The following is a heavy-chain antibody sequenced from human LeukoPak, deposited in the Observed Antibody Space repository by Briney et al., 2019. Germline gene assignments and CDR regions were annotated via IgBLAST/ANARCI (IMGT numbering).Heavy chain of an antibody. CDR3: AIGEPVRDDFWSGYYCWFDP. Sequence: ASVKVSCKASGYTFTSYDINWVRQATGEGLEWMGWMNPNSGNTGYAQKFQGRVTITRNTSISTAYMELSSLRSEDTAVYYCAIGEPVRDDFWSGYYCWFDPWGQGTLVTVSS. D-gene: IGHD3-3*01. V-gene: IGHV1-8*03. CDR2: MNPNSGNT. J-gene: IGHJ5*02. CDR1: GYTFTSYD.